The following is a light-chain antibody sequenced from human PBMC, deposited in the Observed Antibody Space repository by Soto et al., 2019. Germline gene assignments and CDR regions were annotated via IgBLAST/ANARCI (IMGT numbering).Light chain of an antibody. CDR2: VGS. Sequence: DIVMTQSPLSLPVIPGEPASISCRSSASLLQANGYNYLDWYLQKPGRSPQLLIYVGSNRASGVPDRFSGSGSGTVFTLKITRDEPEDVGVYYCMQAIQTPWTFGPGTKVDIK. CDR3: MQAIQTPWT. J-gene: IGKJ1*01. CDR1: ASLLQANGYNY. V-gene: IGKV2-28*01.